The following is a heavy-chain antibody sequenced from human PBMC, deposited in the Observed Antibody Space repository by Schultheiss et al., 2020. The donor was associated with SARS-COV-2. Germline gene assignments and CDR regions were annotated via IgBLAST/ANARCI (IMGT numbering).Heavy chain of an antibody. CDR1: GFSLSTDGVG. CDR3: ARIPGSSSWYGYYYGMDV. Sequence: SGPTLVKPTQTLTLTCTFSGFSLSTDGVGVAWIRQAPGKALEWLALIDWDDDKYYSTSLKTRLTISKDTSKNQVVLTMTNMDPVDTATYYCARIPGSSSWYGYYYGMDVWGQGTTVTVSS. D-gene: IGHD6-13*01. V-gene: IGHV2-70*01. J-gene: IGHJ6*02. CDR2: IDWDDDK.